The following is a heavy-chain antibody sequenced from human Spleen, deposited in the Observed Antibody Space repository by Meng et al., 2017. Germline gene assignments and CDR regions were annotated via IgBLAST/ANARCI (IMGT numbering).Heavy chain of an antibody. CDR3: ARLWTVTSYSADWFDP. CDR2: INHSGST. V-gene: IGHV4-34*01. D-gene: IGHD4-17*01. J-gene: IGHJ5*02. Sequence: QVCLQQWGAGLLKPSETLSLTCVVSGGSFSDYYWSWIRQPPGKGLEWIGEINHSGSTNYNPSLESRATISVDTSQNNLSLKLSSVTAADSAVYYCARLWTVTSYSADWFDPWGQGTLVTVSS. CDR1: GGSFSDYY.